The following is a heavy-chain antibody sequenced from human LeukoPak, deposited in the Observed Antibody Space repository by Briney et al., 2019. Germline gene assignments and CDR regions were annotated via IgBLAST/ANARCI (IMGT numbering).Heavy chain of an antibody. CDR3: ARRGLNRQNFDY. D-gene: IGHD3-16*01. J-gene: IGHJ4*02. V-gene: IGHV4-59*08. CDR1: DDSINNNY. CDR2: IHYSGST. Sequence: PSKTLSLTCTVSDDSINNNYWSWIRQPPGKELECIGYIHYSGSTNYNPSLKSRVTISIDTSKNQFSLKLNSVTAADTAVYYCARRGLNRQNFDYWGQGTLVTVSS.